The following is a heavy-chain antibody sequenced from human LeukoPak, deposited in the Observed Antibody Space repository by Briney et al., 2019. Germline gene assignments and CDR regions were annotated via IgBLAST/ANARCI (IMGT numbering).Heavy chain of an antibody. D-gene: IGHD1-7*01. Sequence: SETLSLTCAVYGGSFSGYYWSWIRQPPGKGLEWIGEINHSGSTNYNPSLKSRVTISVDTSKNQFSLKLSSVTAADTAVYYCARGITGTTPYYFDYWGQGTQVTVSS. CDR2: INHSGST. V-gene: IGHV4-34*01. J-gene: IGHJ4*02. CDR3: ARGITGTTPYYFDY. CDR1: GGSFSGYY.